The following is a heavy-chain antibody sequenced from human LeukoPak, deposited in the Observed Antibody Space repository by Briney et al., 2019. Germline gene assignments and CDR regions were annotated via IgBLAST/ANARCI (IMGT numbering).Heavy chain of an antibody. J-gene: IGHJ6*03. D-gene: IGHD6-6*01. CDR3: ARGSKGSSARGYYYYMDV. V-gene: IGHV4-34*01. CDR1: GGPFRGYY. CDR2: LTQSGST. Sequence: SETLSLTCAVYGGPFRGYYWSWIRQPPGKGVEGMGELTQSGSTNYNPSLKSRVTISVDTSKNQFSLKLSSVTAADTAVYYCARGSKGSSARGYYYYMDVWGKGTTVTVSS.